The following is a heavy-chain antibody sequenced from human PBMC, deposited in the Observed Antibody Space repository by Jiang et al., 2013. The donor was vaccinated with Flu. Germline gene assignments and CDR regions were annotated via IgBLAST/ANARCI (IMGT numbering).Heavy chain of an antibody. D-gene: IGHD2-8*02. J-gene: IGHJ5*02. CDR3: ARGRSCVDGVCYESYNYFGP. CDR2: MSHDGSDI. V-gene: IGHV3-30-3*01. Sequence: VQLLESGGGVVQPGRSLRLSCAASGFTPGFPFKYFAMHWVRQAPGKGLEWVALMSHDGSDIYYADSVKGRFTISRDNSKDMLYLQMNSLRSEDTAIYYCARGRSCVDGVCYESYNYFGPWGQGALVTVSS. CDR1: GFTPGFPFKYFA.